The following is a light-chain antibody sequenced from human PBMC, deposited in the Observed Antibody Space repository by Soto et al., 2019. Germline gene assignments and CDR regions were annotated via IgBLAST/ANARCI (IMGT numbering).Light chain of an antibody. CDR2: TNN. J-gene: IGLJ2*01. Sequence: QSVLTQPPSASGTPGQRVTISCSGSSSNIGDNGVNWYQQVPGAAPKLLIYTNNQRPSGIPDRFSGSRSGTSASLAISGLHSDDEAAYYCSAWDDSLGGVLFGGGTKLTVL. CDR3: SAWDDSLGGVL. V-gene: IGLV1-44*01. CDR1: SSNIGDNG.